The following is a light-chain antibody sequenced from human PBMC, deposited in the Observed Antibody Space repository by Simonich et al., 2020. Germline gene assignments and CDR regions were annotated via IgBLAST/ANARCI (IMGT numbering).Light chain of an antibody. V-gene: IGLV2-14*01. CDR3: SSYTSSSTYVV. J-gene: IGLJ2*01. CDR1: SSDVGGYNY. Sequence: QSALTQPASVSGSPGQSITISCTGTSSDVGGYNYVSWYQQHPGNAPKIMIYDVSKRPSGVSNRFSGSKSGNTASLTISGLQAEDEADYYCSSYTSSSTYVVFGGGTKLTVL. CDR2: DVS.